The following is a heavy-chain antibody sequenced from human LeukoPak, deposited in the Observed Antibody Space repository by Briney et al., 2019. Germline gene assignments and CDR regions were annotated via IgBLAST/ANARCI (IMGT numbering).Heavy chain of an antibody. J-gene: IGHJ4*02. CDR1: GGSISSGSYY. V-gene: IGHV4-61*02. D-gene: IGHD3-22*01. CDR3: ARELSGFQL. Sequence: PSGTLSLTCTVSGGSISSGSYYWSWIRQPAGKGLEWIGRIYTSGSTNYNPSLKSRVTISVDTSKNQFSLKLSSVTAADTAVYYCARELSGFQLWSQGTLVTVSS. CDR2: IYTSGST.